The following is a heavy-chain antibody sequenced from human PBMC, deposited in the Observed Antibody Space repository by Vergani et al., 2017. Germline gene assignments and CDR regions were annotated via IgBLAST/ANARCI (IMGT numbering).Heavy chain of an antibody. CDR2: IYYSGST. CDR3: ARARKGWYFDL. J-gene: IGHJ2*01. Sequence: QLQLQESGPGLVKPSETLSLTCTVSGGSISSYYWSWIRQPPGKGLEWIGYIYYSGSTNYNPSLKSRVTISVDTSKNQFSLKLSSVTAADTAVYYCARARKGWYFDLWGRGTLVTVSS. CDR1: GGSISSYY. V-gene: IGHV4-59*08.